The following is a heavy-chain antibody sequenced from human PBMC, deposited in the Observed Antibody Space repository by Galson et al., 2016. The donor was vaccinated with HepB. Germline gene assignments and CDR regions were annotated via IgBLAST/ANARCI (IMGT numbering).Heavy chain of an antibody. V-gene: IGHV3-23*01. CDR3: AKGNGSLDS. D-gene: IGHD6-19*01. CDR2: VSGRGGST. CDR1: GFPFSDFG. Sequence: SLRLSCAASGFPFSDFGMTWVRQAPGRGLEWVSDVSGRGGSTLLADSVKGRFSISRDNSKNTLYLQMNSLRGEDTALYSCAKGNGSLDSWGKGILVTVSS. J-gene: IGHJ5*01.